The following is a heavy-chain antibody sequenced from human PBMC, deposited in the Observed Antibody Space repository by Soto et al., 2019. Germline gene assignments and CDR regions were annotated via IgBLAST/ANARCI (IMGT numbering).Heavy chain of an antibody. D-gene: IGHD1-1*01. CDR1: GYDFTTYG. CDR2: ISAHNGNT. Sequence: QVHLVQSGAEVKKPGASVKLSCKGSGYDFTTYGITWVRQAPGQGLEWMAWISAHNGNTDYAQKLQGRVTVTRDTSTSTAYMELRSRRSDDTAMYYCARGRYGDYWGQGALVTVS. CDR3: ARGRYGDY. J-gene: IGHJ4*02. V-gene: IGHV1-18*01.